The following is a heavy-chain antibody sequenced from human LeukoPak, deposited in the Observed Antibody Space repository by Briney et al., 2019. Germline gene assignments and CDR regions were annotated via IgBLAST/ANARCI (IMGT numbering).Heavy chain of an antibody. V-gene: IGHV4-59*01. CDR3: AASFYCSSTSCYAGWFDP. Sequence: PSETLSLTCTVSGGSISSYYWSWIRQPPGKGLEWIGYIYYSGSTNYNPSLKSRVTISVDTSKNQFSLKLSSVTAADTAVYCCAASFYCSSTSCYAGWFDPWGQGTLVTVSS. D-gene: IGHD2-2*01. J-gene: IGHJ5*02. CDR2: IYYSGST. CDR1: GGSISSYY.